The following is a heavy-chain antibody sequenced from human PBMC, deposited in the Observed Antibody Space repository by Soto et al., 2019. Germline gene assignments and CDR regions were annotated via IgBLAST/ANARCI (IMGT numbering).Heavy chain of an antibody. CDR3: AREEGYYGSGSFDY. J-gene: IGHJ4*02. D-gene: IGHD3-10*01. CDR1: GGSISSYY. Sequence: SETLSLTCTVSGGSISSYYWSWIRQPPGKGLEWIGYIYYSGSTNYNPSLKSRVTISVDTSKNQFSLKLSSVTAADTAVYYCAREEGYYGSGSFDYWGQGTLVTVSS. CDR2: IYYSGST. V-gene: IGHV4-59*01.